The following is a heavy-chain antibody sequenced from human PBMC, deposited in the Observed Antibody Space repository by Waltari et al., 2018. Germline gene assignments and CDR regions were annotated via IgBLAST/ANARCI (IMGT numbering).Heavy chain of an antibody. CDR3: ARPDNTAMVPTCFDY. J-gene: IGHJ4*02. Sequence: QEWVAVISYDGSNKYYADSVKGRFTISRDNSKNTLYLQMNSLRAEDTAVYYCARPDNTAMVPTCFDYWGQGTLVTVSS. V-gene: IGHV3-30*03. D-gene: IGHD5-18*01. CDR2: ISYDGSNK.